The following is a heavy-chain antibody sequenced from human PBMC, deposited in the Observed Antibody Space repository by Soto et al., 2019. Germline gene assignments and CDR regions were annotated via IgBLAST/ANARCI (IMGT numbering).Heavy chain of an antibody. D-gene: IGHD6-13*01. V-gene: IGHV2-5*01. CDR1: GISLTSGAVG. J-gene: IGHJ6*02. CDR2: IYWNDEE. CDR3: AHRLPGPSGYDV. Sequence: SGPTLVNPTQPLTLTCTFSGISLTSGAVGVGWIRQPPGEALEWLALIYWNDEEYYNPSLRNRLTISRDTSKNQVVLTMTSMDPVDTATYYCAHRLPGPSGYDVWGQGTTVTVSS.